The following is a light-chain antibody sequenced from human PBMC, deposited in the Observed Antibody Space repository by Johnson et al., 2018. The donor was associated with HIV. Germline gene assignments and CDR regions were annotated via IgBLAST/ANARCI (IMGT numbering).Light chain of an antibody. CDR1: SSNIGNNY. CDR3: GTWDSSLIAGSA. J-gene: IGLJ1*01. V-gene: IGLV1-51*02. Sequence: QSVLTQPPSVSAAPGQKVTISCSGSSSNIGNNYVSWYQQLPGTAPKLLIYENNKRPSGIPDRFSGSKSGTSATLGITGLQTGDEPDYYCGTWDSSLIAGSAFGTGTKVTVL. CDR2: ENN.